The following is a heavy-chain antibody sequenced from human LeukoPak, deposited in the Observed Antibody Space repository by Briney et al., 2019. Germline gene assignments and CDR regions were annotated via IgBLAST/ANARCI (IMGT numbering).Heavy chain of an antibody. D-gene: IGHD4-11*01. CDR2: IYTSGST. J-gene: IGHJ3*02. V-gene: IGHV4-4*07. CDR1: GGSISSYY. Sequence: PSETLSLTCTVSGGSISSYYWSWIRQPAGKGLEWIGRIYTSGSTNYNPSLKSRVTISVDKSKNQFSLRRSSVTAADTAVYYCARDLEEATVTTGVAFDIWGKGTMVTVSS. CDR3: ARDLEEATVTTGVAFDI.